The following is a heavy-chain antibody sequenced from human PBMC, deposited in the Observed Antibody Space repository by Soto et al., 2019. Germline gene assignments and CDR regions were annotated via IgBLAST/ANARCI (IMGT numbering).Heavy chain of an antibody. Sequence: EVPLVESGGGLVQPGGSLRLSCVASGFTVSSNYMSWVRQAPGKGLEWISIIYRGGDTYYADSVNVRFTISRDNSKNTLYLQMNSLRADDTAVYYCARGDDSSGYSAFDIWGQGTMVTVSS. J-gene: IGHJ3*02. CDR1: GFTVSSNY. CDR2: IYRGGDT. V-gene: IGHV3-66*01. D-gene: IGHD3-22*01. CDR3: ARGDDSSGYSAFDI.